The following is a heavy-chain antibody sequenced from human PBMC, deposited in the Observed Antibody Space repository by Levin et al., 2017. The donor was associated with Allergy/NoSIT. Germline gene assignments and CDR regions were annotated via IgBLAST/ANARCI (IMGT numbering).Heavy chain of an antibody. Sequence: GGSLRLSCAASGFTFDDYAMHWVRQAPGKGLEWVSGISWNSGSIGYADSVKGRFTISRDNAKNSLYLQMNSLRAEDTALYYCAKTLVVVTPRNAFDIWGQGTMVTVSS. J-gene: IGHJ3*02. CDR1: GFTFDDYA. CDR2: ISWNSGSI. D-gene: IGHD2-21*02. CDR3: AKTLVVVTPRNAFDI. V-gene: IGHV3-9*01.